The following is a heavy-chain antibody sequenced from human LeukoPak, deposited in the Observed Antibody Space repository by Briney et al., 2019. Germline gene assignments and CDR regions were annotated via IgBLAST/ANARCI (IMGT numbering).Heavy chain of an antibody. D-gene: IGHD6-19*01. CDR1: GYTFTSYY. J-gene: IGHJ4*02. CDR2: INPSGGST. V-gene: IGHV1-46*01. Sequence: ASVKVSCKASGYTFTSYYMHWVRQAPGQGLEWMGIINPSGGSTSYAQKFQGRVTMTRDTSISTAYMELSRLRSDDTAVYYCARGGAVAALYYFDYWGQGTLVTVSS. CDR3: ARGGAVAALYYFDY.